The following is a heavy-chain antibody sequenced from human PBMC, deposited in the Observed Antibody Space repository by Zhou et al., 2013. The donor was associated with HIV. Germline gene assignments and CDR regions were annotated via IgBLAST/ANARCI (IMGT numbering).Heavy chain of an antibody. Sequence: QVQLVQSGAEVKKPGASVKVSCKASGYTFTNYDVNWVRQAAGQGLEWMGWMTPESGNTGYAQKFQGRITITRDTSVSTTYMELTSLRSEDTAVYYCARVVFDRSDYWGQGTLVTVSS. CDR3: ARVVFDRSDY. V-gene: IGHV1-8*03. CDR2: MTPESGNT. CDR1: GYTFTNYD. J-gene: IGHJ4*02. D-gene: IGHD3-9*01.